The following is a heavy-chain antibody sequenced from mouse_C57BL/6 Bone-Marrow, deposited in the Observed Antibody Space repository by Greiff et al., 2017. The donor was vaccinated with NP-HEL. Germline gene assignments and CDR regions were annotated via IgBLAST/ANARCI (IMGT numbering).Heavy chain of an antibody. D-gene: IGHD1-1*01. CDR1: GYTFTDYY. CDR3: ARTTRGTTVVAHWYFDV. J-gene: IGHJ1*03. Sequence: VQLKESGPVLVKPGASVKMSCKASGYTFTDYYMNWVKQSHGKSLEWIGVINPYNGGTSYNQKFKGKATLTVDKSSSTAYMELNSLTSEDSAVYYCARTTRGTTVVAHWYFDVWGTGTTVTVSS. V-gene: IGHV1-19*01. CDR2: INPYNGGT.